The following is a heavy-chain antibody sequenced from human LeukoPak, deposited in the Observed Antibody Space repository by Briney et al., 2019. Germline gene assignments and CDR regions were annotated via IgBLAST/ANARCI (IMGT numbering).Heavy chain of an antibody. D-gene: IGHD2-2*01. CDR2: VNWDGGTT. CDR1: GFTFDDYA. V-gene: IGHV3-43D*03. J-gene: IGHJ4*02. CDR3: VKDIGPVTSSPRFDY. Sequence: GGSLRLSCAASGFTFDDYAMHWVRQAPGKGLEWVSLVNWDGGTTYYADSVKGRFTISRDNNKNSLYLPMNSLRLEHTPLYYCVKDIGPVTSSPRFDYWGQGTLVTVSS.